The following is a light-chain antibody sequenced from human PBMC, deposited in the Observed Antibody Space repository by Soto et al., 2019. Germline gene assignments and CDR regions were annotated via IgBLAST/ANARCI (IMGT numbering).Light chain of an antibody. CDR3: SSYTSSSTLV. Sequence: QSALTQPASVSGSPGQSITISCTGTSSDIGGYNYVSWYQRHPGKAPKLMIYEVSNRPSGVSNRFSGSKSGNTAYLTLSGLQAEDEADYYCSSYTSSSTLVFGGGNQLTVL. CDR2: EVS. CDR1: SSDIGGYNY. V-gene: IGLV2-14*01. J-gene: IGLJ3*02.